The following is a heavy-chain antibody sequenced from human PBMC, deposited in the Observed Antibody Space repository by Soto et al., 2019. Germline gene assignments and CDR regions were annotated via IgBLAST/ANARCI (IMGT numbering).Heavy chain of an antibody. CDR3: ARVRVGELV. Sequence: EVQLLESGGGLVQPGGSLRLSCAASGFTFSSYAMSWVRQAPGKGLEWVSIIGVGGGDRYYPESVKGRFTISRDNSRDTRYLEMNSLRDEDTAVYYCARVRVGELVWGQGTLVTFSS. D-gene: IGHD3-10*01. CDR1: GFTFSSYA. CDR2: IGVGGGDR. J-gene: IGHJ4*02. V-gene: IGHV3-23*01.